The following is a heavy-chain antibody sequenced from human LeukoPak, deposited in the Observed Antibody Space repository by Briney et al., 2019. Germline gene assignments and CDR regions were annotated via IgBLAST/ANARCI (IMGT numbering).Heavy chain of an antibody. V-gene: IGHV1-3*01. CDR1: GYTFTNYA. J-gene: IGHJ4*02. D-gene: IGHD3-10*01. CDR3: AGDWQTSGFDY. Sequence: GASVKVSCKASGYTFTNYALHWVRQAPGQGLECMGWINGGNGYTRHLQKFQDRVTNTQDTSANTAYLELSGLRSEDTAVYYCAGDWQTSGFDYWGLGTLLIVSS. CDR2: INGGNGYT.